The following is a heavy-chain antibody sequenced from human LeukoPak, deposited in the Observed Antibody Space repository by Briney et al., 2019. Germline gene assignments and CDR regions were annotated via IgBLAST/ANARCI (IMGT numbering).Heavy chain of an antibody. J-gene: IGHJ4*02. CDR2: ISSSSSYI. D-gene: IGHD2-2*01. V-gene: IGHV3-21*01. CDR1: GFTFSSYS. Sequence: GGSLRLSCAASGFTFSSYSMNWVRQAPGKGLEWVSSISSSSSYIYYADSVKGRFTISRDNAKNSLHLQMNSLRAEDTAVYYCAVPAAITLNYFDYWGQGTLVTVSS. CDR3: AVPAAITLNYFDY.